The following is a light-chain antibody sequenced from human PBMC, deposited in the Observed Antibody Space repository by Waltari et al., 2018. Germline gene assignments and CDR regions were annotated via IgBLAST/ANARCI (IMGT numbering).Light chain of an antibody. CDR2: SAS. Sequence: EIVMTQSPATPSVSPGERAISSCRASESVSSHLAWYQHTPGHAPRLLIHSASTRASGIPARFSGSGSGTEFTLTISSLQSEDLAVYYCHQYNSWPPGGTFGQGTKVEIK. V-gene: IGKV3-15*01. CDR1: ESVSSH. J-gene: IGKJ1*01. CDR3: HQYNSWPPGGT.